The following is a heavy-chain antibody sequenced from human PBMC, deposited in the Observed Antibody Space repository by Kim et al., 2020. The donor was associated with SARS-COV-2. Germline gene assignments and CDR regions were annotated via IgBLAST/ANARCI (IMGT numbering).Heavy chain of an antibody. CDR2: IYSGGSST. J-gene: IGHJ4*02. D-gene: IGHD3-10*01. CDR1: GFTFSSYA. Sequence: GGSLRLSCAASGFTFSSYAMSWVRQAPGKGLEWVSVIYSGGSSTYYADSVKGRFTISRDNSKNTLYLQMNSLRAEDTAVYYCGVDGEYYFDYWGQGTLVT. V-gene: IGHV3-23*03. CDR3: GVDGEYYFDY.